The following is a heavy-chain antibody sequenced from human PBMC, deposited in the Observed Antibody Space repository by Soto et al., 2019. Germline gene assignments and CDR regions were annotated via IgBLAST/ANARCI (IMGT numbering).Heavy chain of an antibody. CDR3: ATATVPGSAFDY. V-gene: IGHV4-4*02. J-gene: IGHJ4*02. CDR1: GGSISSSNW. Sequence: QVQLQESGPGLVKPSGTLSLTCAVSGGSISSSNWWTWVRQPPGKGLEWIGEVFHSGSTNYKSYLKIRVSISVDKSKNQISLKLSSVTAADTAVYYCATATVPGSAFDYWGQGTLVTVSS. CDR2: VFHSGST. D-gene: IGHD6-19*01.